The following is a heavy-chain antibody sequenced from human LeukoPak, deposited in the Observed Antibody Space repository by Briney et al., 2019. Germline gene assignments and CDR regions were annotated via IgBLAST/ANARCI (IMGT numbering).Heavy chain of an antibody. D-gene: IGHD3-22*01. CDR1: GFTFSSYS. CDR2: ISSSSSTI. J-gene: IGHJ4*02. V-gene: IGHV3-48*02. CDR3: ARVYETNGYLY. Sequence: GGSLRLSCATSGFTFSSYSMSWVRQAPGKGLEWISYISSSSSTIYYADSVKGRFTISRDNAKNSLNLQMNSLRDEDTAVYYCARVYETNGYLYWGQGSLVTVSS.